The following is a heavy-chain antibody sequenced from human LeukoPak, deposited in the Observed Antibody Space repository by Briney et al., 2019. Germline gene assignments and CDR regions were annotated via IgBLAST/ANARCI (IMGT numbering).Heavy chain of an antibody. V-gene: IGHV3-23*01. CDR2: ITTSGGST. CDR1: GFTFNNYG. CDR3: AKGGATAN. J-gene: IGHJ4*02. D-gene: IGHD1-26*01. Sequence: PGRSLRLSCAASGFTFNNYGLHWVRQAPGKGLEWVSGITTSGGSTYYADSVKGRFTISRDNSRNTLYLQMNSLRAEDTAVYYCAKGGATANWGQGTLVTVSS.